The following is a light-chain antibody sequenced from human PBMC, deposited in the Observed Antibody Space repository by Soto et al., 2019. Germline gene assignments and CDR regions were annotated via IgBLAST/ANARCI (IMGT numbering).Light chain of an antibody. CDR1: QSISTY. Sequence: DIQMTQSPSSLSASVGDRVTITCRASQSISTYLTWYQQKPRKAPKLLIYGASRLQSGVPSRFSGSGSGTNFTLTIGNLQPEDFAVYYCQQYGSSLVTFGGGTKVEIK. V-gene: IGKV1-39*01. CDR2: GAS. CDR3: QQYGSSLVT. J-gene: IGKJ4*01.